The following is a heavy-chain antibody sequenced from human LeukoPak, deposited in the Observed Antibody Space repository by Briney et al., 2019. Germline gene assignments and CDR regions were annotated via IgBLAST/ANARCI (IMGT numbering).Heavy chain of an antibody. D-gene: IGHD2-21*01. V-gene: IGHV1-18*01. CDR1: GYTCTNYD. J-gene: IGHJ4*02. CDR3: AREGPYLYYLDY. Sequence: ASVKVSCKASGYTCTNYDINWVRQVPGQGLEWMGWISAYNGNTNYAQKLQGRVTMTTETSASTAYMELRSLRSDDTAVYYCAREGPYLYYLDYWGQGTLVTVSS. CDR2: ISAYNGNT.